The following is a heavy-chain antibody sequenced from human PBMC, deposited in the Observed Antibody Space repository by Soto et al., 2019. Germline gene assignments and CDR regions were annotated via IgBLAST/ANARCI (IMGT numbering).Heavy chain of an antibody. V-gene: IGHV3-23*01. CDR3: AKDRARGYCTRTGCYGDYYYYMDV. Sequence: VQLLESGGGLVQPGGSLRLTCAASGLTFSSYAMNWVRQAPGKGREGVSGISHTGGSTYYADSVKGRFTISRDNSKNMLYVQMNSLSAEDTAVYYCAKDRARGYCTRTGCYGDYYYYMDVWGKGTTVTVSS. CDR1: GLTFSSYA. D-gene: IGHD2-2*01. CDR2: ISHTGGST. J-gene: IGHJ6*03.